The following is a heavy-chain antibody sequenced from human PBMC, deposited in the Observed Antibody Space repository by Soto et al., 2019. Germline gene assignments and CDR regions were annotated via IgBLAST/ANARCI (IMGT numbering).Heavy chain of an antibody. V-gene: IGHV3-30-3*01. CDR3: AREPDSTSSQGPYFDH. CDR2: ISDDGSNK. CDR1: GFTFSSYA. D-gene: IGHD3-22*01. Sequence: PGGSLRLSCAASGFTFSSYAMWWVRQAPDKGLEWVALISDDGSNKYYAESVKGRFSISRDNSKKTLYVQMNSLRVEDTALYYCAREPDSTSSQGPYFDHWGQGTLVTVSS. J-gene: IGHJ4*02.